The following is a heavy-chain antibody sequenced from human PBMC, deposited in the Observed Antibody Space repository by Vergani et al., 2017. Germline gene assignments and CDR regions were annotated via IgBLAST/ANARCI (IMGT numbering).Heavy chain of an antibody. CDR2: ISGSGGST. J-gene: IGHJ4*02. CDR1: GFTFSSYA. V-gene: IGHV3-23*01. Sequence: EVQLLESGGGLVQPGGSLRLSCAASGFTFSSYAMSWVRQAPGKGLEWVSAISGSGGSTYYADSVKGRFTISRDNSKNTLYLQMNSLRAEDTAVYYCAKDHTRQGYYDSSGYYDYWGQGTLVTVSS. CDR3: AKDHTRQGYYDSSGYYDY. D-gene: IGHD3-22*01.